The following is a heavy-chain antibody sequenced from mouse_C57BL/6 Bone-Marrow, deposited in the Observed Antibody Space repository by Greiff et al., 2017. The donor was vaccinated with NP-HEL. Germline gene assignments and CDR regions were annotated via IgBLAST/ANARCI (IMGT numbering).Heavy chain of an antibody. J-gene: IGHJ2*01. CDR1: GYTFTNYW. V-gene: IGHV1-63*01. CDR3: ARLIHYYGYPDY. CDR2: IYPGGGYT. Sequence: VQRVESGAELVRPGTSVKMSCKASGYTFTNYWIGWAKQRPGHGLEWIGDIYPGGGYTNYNEKFKGKATLTADKSSSTAYMQFSSLTSEDSAIYYCARLIHYYGYPDYWGQGTTLTVSS. D-gene: IGHD1-2*01.